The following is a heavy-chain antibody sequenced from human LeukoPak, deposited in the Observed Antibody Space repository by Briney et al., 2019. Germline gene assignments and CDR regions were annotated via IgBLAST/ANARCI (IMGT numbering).Heavy chain of an antibody. Sequence: SQTLSLTCTVSGGSISSGSYYWSWIRQPAGKGLEWIGRIYTSGSTNYNPSLKSRVTISVDTSKNQFSLKLSSVTAADTAVYNCARYTRWLQLDYWGQGTLVTVSS. CDR2: IYTSGST. D-gene: IGHD5-24*01. CDR3: ARYTRWLQLDY. J-gene: IGHJ4*02. CDR1: GGSISSGSYY. V-gene: IGHV4-61*02.